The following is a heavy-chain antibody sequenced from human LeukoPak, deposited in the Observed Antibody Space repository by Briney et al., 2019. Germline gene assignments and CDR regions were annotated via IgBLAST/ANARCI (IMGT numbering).Heavy chain of an antibody. CDR1: GYTFTSHG. Sequence: ASVKVSCKASGYTFTSHGISWVRQAPGQGLEWMGWISAYNGNTNYAQKLQGRVTMTTDTSTSTAYMELRSLRSDDTAVYYCARVPPRRYYYDSSGYYDLAYWGQGTLVTVSS. CDR2: ISAYNGNT. V-gene: IGHV1-18*01. CDR3: ARVPPRRYYYDSSGYYDLAY. D-gene: IGHD3-22*01. J-gene: IGHJ4*02.